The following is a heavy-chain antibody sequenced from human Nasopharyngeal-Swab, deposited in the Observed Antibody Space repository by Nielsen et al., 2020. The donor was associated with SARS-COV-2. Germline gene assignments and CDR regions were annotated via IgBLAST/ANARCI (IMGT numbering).Heavy chain of an antibody. J-gene: IGHJ4*02. CDR3: MRGHFGGFDS. Sequence: SQTLSLTCAVYGESFGAFYWGWVRQPPGKGLEWIGEINDRGTSYNPSLESRVTISVDTSLNQFSLKLTSVTTADTAVYFCMRGHFGGFDSWGQGTLVTVSP. CDR2: INDRGT. V-gene: IGHV4-34*01. CDR1: GESFGAFY. D-gene: IGHD2-21*01.